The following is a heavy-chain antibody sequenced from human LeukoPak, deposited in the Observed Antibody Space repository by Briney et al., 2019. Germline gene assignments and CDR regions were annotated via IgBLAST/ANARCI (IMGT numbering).Heavy chain of an antibody. D-gene: IGHD5-18*01. V-gene: IGHV3-30-3*01. Sequence: GGSLRLSCAASGFTFSSYAMDWVRQAPGKGLEWVAVISYDGSNKYYADSVKGRFTISRDNSKNALYLQMNSLRAEDTAVYYCARGGYSYGSVKDFDYWGQGTLVTVSS. CDR1: GFTFSSYA. J-gene: IGHJ4*02. CDR2: ISYDGSNK. CDR3: ARGGYSYGSVKDFDY.